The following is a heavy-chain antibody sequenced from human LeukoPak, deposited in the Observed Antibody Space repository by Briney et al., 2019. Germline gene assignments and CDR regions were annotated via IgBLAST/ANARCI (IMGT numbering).Heavy chain of an antibody. CDR1: GFTFSDYN. V-gene: IGHV3-30-3*01. CDR3: ARDLIGRYTFDY. Sequence: GRSLRLSCAASGFTFSDYNMHWVRQAPGKGLDWVALMSPDGNKKYYADSVKGRFTISRDNSKNTVDLQLNSLRAEDTAVYCCARDLIGRYTFDYCGQGTLVTVSS. J-gene: IGHJ4*02. D-gene: IGHD3-10*01. CDR2: MSPDGNKK.